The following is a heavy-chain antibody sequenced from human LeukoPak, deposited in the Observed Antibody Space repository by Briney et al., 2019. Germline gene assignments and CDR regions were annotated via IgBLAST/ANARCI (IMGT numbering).Heavy chain of an antibody. CDR3: ASTPTSSGSYFWFAP. CDR2: IYYSGST. CDR1: GGSISSYY. J-gene: IGHJ5*02. V-gene: IGHV4-59*01. Sequence: SETLSLTCTVSGGSISSYYWSWIRQPPGKGLEWIGYIYYSGSTNYNPSLKSRVTMSVDTSKNQFSLKLSSVTAADTAVYYCASTPTSSGSYFWFAPWGQGTLVTVSS. D-gene: IGHD1-26*01.